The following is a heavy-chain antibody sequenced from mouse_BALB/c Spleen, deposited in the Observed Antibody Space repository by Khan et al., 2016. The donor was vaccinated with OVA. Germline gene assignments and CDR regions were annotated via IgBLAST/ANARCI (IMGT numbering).Heavy chain of an antibody. Sequence: QVQLKESGAELARPGASVKMSCKASGYTFTNYTMHWVKQRPGQGLEWIGYINPSSGYTNYNQKFKDKATLTADKSSSTAYMQLTSLTSEDSAVYYCVRIPAPPYFFDWWGKGTTLTVSS. CDR2: INPSSGYT. CDR3: VRIPAPPYFFDW. CDR1: GYTFTNYT. J-gene: IGHJ2*01. V-gene: IGHV1-4*01.